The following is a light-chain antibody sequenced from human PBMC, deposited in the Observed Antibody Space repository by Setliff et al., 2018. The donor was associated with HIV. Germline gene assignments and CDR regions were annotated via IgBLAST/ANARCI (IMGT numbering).Light chain of an antibody. CDR1: TSDVGTYNL. CDR2: EVS. J-gene: IGLJ3*02. V-gene: IGLV2-23*02. Sequence: QSVLAQPASVSGSPGQSITISCTATTSDVGTYNLVSWYQQYPGKAPKLIIYEVSKRPSGASNRFSGSKSGNTASLTISGLQAEDEADYYCCAHAGRFNWTFGGGTKVTVL. CDR3: CAHAGRFNWT.